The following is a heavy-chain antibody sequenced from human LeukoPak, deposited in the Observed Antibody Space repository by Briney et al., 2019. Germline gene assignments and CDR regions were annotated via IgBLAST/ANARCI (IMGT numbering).Heavy chain of an antibody. CDR1: GFTFTSSA. CDR3: AADVRQYCGGDCFDY. D-gene: IGHD2-21*01. J-gene: IGHJ4*02. CDR2: IVVGSGNT. Sequence: AASVKVSCKASGFTFTSSAMQWVRQARGQRLEWIGWIVVGSGNTNYAQKFQERVTITRDMSTSTAYMELSSLRSEDTAVYYCAADVRQYCGGDCFDYWGQGTLVTVSS. V-gene: IGHV1-58*02.